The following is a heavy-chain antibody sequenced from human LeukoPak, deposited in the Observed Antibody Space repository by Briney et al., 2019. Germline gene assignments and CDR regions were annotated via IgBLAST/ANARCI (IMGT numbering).Heavy chain of an antibody. CDR1: GYTFTGYY. V-gene: IGHV1-2*06. Sequence: GASVKVSCKASGYTFTGYYMHWVRQAPGQGLEWIGRINPNSGGTNYAQKFQGRVTMTRDTSISTAYMELSRLRSDDTAVYYCARGGGGSYYYYGMDVWGQGTTVTVSS. CDR3: ARGGGGSYYYYGMDV. D-gene: IGHD1-26*01. J-gene: IGHJ6*02. CDR2: INPNSGGT.